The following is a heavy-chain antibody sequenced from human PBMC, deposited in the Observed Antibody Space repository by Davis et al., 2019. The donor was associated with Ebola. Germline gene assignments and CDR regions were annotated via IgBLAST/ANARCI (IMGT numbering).Heavy chain of an antibody. D-gene: IGHD3-9*01. Sequence: SETLSLTCTVSGGSINSGDYYWSWIRQPPGKGLEWIGYIYYSGSTNYNPSLKSRVTISVDTSKNQFSLKLSSVTAADTAVYYCARSLMSGYYNYWYFDLWGRGTLVTVSS. CDR3: ARSLMSGYYNYWYFDL. CDR1: GGSINSGDYY. J-gene: IGHJ2*01. V-gene: IGHV4-61*08. CDR2: IYYSGST.